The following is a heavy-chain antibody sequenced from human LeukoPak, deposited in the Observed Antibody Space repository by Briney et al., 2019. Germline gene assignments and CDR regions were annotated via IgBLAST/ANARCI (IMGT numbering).Heavy chain of an antibody. CDR1: GGSFSGYY. Sequence: SETLSLTCAVYGGSFSGYYWTYFRQPPGKGLEWIGEITHSGGTKYNPSLKSRVTMSVGTSKNQFFLKLSSVTAADTAVYYCARGLAGWEGFDPWGQGALVTVSS. V-gene: IGHV4-34*01. CDR2: ITHSGGT. J-gene: IGHJ5*02. D-gene: IGHD1-26*01. CDR3: ARGLAGWEGFDP.